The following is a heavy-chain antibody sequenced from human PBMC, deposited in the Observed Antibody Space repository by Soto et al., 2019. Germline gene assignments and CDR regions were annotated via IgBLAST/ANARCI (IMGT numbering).Heavy chain of an antibody. V-gene: IGHV3-23*01. CDR3: AKGGRSYDFWSGYPTRFDY. CDR2: ISGSGGST. CDR1: GFTFSSYA. D-gene: IGHD3-3*01. Sequence: GGSLRLSCAASGFTFSSYAMSWVRQAPGKGLEWVSAISGSGGSTYYADSVKGRFTISRDNSKNTLYLQMNSLRAEDTAVYYCAKGGRSYDFWSGYPTRFDYWGQGTLVTVSS. J-gene: IGHJ4*02.